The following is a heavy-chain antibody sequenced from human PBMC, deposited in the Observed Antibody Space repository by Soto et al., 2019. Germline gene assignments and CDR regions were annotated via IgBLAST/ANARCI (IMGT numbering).Heavy chain of an antibody. CDR1: GGTFSSYA. J-gene: IGHJ6*02. Sequence: SVKVSCKASGGTFSSYAISWVRQAPGQGLEWMGGIIPIFGTANYAQKFQGRVTITADKSTSTAYMELSSLRSEDTAVYYCARDRSLFYCSGGRGYYYGMGVWGQGTTVTVSS. D-gene: IGHD2-15*01. V-gene: IGHV1-69*06. CDR3: ARDRSLFYCSGGRGYYYGMGV. CDR2: IIPIFGTA.